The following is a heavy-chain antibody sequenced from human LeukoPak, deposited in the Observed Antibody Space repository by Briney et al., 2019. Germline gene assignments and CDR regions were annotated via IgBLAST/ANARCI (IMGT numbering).Heavy chain of an antibody. CDR1: GFTFSSYG. CDR3: ARVELYASGWFGSLDS. V-gene: IGHV3-30*03. J-gene: IGHJ4*02. D-gene: IGHD6-19*01. CDR2: ISYVGSDK. Sequence: GGSLRLSCGASGFTFSSYGMHWVRQAPDKGLEWVAVISYVGSDKYYADSAKGRFIISRDNSKNTLYLQMNTLRTEDTAVYYCARVELYASGWFGSLDSWGQGALVTVSS.